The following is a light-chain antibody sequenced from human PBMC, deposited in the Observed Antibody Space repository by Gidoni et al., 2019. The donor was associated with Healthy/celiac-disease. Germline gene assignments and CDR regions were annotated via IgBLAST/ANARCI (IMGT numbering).Light chain of an antibody. V-gene: IGLV2-23*02. Sequence: VSGSPGQSITISCTGTSSDVGSYNLVSWYQQHPGKAPKLMIYEVSKRPSGVSNRFSGSKSGNTASLTISGLQAEDEADYYCCSYAGSRRVFGGGTKLTVL. CDR3: CSYAGSRRV. CDR1: SSDVGSYNL. J-gene: IGLJ3*02. CDR2: EVS.